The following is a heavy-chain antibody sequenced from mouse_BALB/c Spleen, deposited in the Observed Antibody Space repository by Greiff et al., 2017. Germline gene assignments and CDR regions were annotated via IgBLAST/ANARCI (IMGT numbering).Heavy chain of an antibody. D-gene: IGHD4-1*01. J-gene: IGHJ1*01. CDR1: GYSITSGYY. CDR3: ARVPLTGTDWYFDV. CDR2: ISYDGSN. V-gene: IGHV3-6*02. Sequence: EVQLQQSGPGLVKPSQSLSLTCSVTGYSITSGYYWNWIRQFPGNKLEWMGYISYDGSNNYNPSLKNRISITRDTSKNQFFLKLNSVTTEDTATYYCARVPLTGTDWYFDVWGAGTTVTVSS.